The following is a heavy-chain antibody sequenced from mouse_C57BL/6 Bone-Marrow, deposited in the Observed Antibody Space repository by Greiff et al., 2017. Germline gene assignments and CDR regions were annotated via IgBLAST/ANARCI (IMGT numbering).Heavy chain of an antibody. Sequence: EVQLQQSGPELVKPGASVKISCKASGYTFTDYYMNWVKQSHGKSLEWIGDINPNNGGTSYNQKFKGKATLTVDKSSSTAYMELHSLTSEDSAVYYCARSYYGSPYYAMDYWGQGPSVTVSS. CDR3: ARSYYGSPYYAMDY. D-gene: IGHD1-1*01. V-gene: IGHV1-26*01. CDR1: GYTFTDYY. CDR2: INPNNGGT. J-gene: IGHJ4*01.